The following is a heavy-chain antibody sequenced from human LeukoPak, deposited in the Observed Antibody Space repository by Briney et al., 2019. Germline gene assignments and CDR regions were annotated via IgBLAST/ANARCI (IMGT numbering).Heavy chain of an antibody. J-gene: IGHJ6*02. CDR3: ARAEYSSSYYYYGMDV. D-gene: IGHD6-6*01. Sequence: PSETLSLTCTVSGGSISSYYWSWIRQPPGKGLEWIGYIYYSGSTNYNPSLKSRVTISVDTSKNQFSLKLSSVTAADTAVYYCARAEYSSSYYYYGMDVWGQGTTVTVSS. V-gene: IGHV4-59*01. CDR1: GGSISSYY. CDR2: IYYSGST.